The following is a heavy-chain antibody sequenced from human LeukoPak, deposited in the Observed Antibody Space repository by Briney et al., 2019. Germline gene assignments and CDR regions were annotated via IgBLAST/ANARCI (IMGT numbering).Heavy chain of an antibody. CDR1: GGSISSSSYY. Sequence: SETLSLTCTVSGGSISSSSYYWSWIRQPPGKGLEWIGYIYYSGSTNYNPSLKSRVTISVDTSKNQFSLKLSSVTAADTAVYYCAREGRYFDWLTTQYYYYMDVWGKGTTVTVSS. D-gene: IGHD3-9*01. J-gene: IGHJ6*03. CDR3: AREGRYFDWLTTQYYYYMDV. CDR2: IYYSGST. V-gene: IGHV4-61*01.